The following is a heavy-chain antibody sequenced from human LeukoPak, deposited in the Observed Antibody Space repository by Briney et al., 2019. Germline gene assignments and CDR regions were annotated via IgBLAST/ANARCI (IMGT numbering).Heavy chain of an antibody. V-gene: IGHV4-39*01. D-gene: IGHD3-3*01. CDR2: SYYSGST. Sequence: SETMSLTCTVSGGSISSSSYYWGWIRQPPGTGLEWIGSSYYSGSTYYNPSLKSRVTISVDTSKNQFSLKLTSVTAADTAVYYCARVGFWSGSNYFDFWGQGTLVTVST. J-gene: IGHJ4*02. CDR1: GGSISSSSYY. CDR3: ARVGFWSGSNYFDF.